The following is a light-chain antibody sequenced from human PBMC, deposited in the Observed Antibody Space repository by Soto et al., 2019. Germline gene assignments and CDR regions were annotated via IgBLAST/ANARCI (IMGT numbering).Light chain of an antibody. Sequence: EIVLTQSPATLSLSPGERATLSCRASQGVSSYLAWYQQKPGQAPRLLIYDASNRATGIPARFSGSGPGTDFTLTISSLEPEDFAVYYCQQRSGTFGPGTKVDIK. CDR2: DAS. V-gene: IGKV3D-11*01. CDR3: QQRSGT. J-gene: IGKJ3*01. CDR1: QGVSSY.